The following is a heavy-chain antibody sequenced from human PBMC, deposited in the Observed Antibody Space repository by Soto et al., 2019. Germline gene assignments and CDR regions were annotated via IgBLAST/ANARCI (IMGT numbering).Heavy chain of an antibody. CDR2: IRTSGGST. CDR3: AKGIAGGD. J-gene: IGHJ4*02. D-gene: IGHD2-21*01. Sequence: EVQLLESGGGLVQPGGSLRLSCAASGFTFSSSAMTWVRQAPGKGLEWVSSIRTSGGSTYYADSVKGRFAISRDNSKNTLYLQMDSLTAEDTAVYFCAKGIAGGDWGQGTLVTVSS. V-gene: IGHV3-23*01. CDR1: GFTFSSSA.